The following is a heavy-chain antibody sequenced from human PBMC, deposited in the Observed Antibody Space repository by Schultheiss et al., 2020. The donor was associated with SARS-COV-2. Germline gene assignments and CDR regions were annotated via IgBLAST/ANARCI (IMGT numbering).Heavy chain of an antibody. J-gene: IGHJ6*02. CDR3: ARKVVGFGELVASIYGMDV. CDR1: GGSISSGGYY. CDR2: IYYSGST. Sequence: SETLSLTCTVSGGSISSGGYYWSWIRQHPGKGLQWIGYIYYSGSTNYNPSLKSRVTISVDTSKNQFSLNLNSVTAADTAVYYCARKVVGFGELVASIYGMDVWGQGTTVTVSS. V-gene: IGHV4-61*08. D-gene: IGHD3-10*01.